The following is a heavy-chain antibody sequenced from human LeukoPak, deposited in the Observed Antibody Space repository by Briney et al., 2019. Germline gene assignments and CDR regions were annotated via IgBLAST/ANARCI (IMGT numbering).Heavy chain of an antibody. D-gene: IGHD2-2*01. J-gene: IGHJ4*02. CDR1: GGSISNYY. V-gene: IGHV4-59*08. CDR3: ARHRCSSTSCYYFDY. CDR2: IYYSGST. Sequence: SETLSLTCTVSGGSISNYYWSWIRQPPEKGLEWIGYIYYSGSTNYNPSLRSRVTMSVDTSKNQFSLKLSSVTAADTAVYYCARHRCSSTSCYYFDYWGQGTLVTVSS.